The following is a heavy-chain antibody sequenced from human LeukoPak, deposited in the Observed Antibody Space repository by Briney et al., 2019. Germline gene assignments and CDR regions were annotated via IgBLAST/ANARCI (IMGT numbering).Heavy chain of an antibody. Sequence: GGSLRLSCTASGFTFSSYAMSWVRQAPGKGLGWVSSINDGGGNTYYADSVRGRFTISRDNSRNTLYLQMNSLRAEDTAIYYCAKARGSSGWLPYFDYWGQGALVTVSS. CDR2: INDGGGNT. CDR1: GFTFSSYA. CDR3: AKARGSSGWLPYFDY. J-gene: IGHJ4*02. D-gene: IGHD6-19*01. V-gene: IGHV3-23*01.